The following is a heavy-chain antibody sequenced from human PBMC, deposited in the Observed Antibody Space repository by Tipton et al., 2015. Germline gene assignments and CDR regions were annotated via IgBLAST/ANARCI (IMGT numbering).Heavy chain of an antibody. V-gene: IGHV1-18*01. Sequence: QLVQSGAEVKKPGASLKISCKASGYTFDTYYISWVRQAPGQGLEWMGWIGAFSGNTNYAQKFQGRVTMTTDTSTTTAYMELRSLRFDDTAVYYCARGDSSGPDYWGQGTLVTVSS. J-gene: IGHJ4*02. D-gene: IGHD6-19*01. CDR3: ARGDSSGPDY. CDR1: GYTFDTYY. CDR2: IGAFSGNT.